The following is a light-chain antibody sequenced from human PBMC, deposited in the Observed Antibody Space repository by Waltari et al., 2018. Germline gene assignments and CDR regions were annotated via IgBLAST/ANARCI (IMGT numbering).Light chain of an antibody. CDR1: QSVSSN. Sequence: ELVMTQTPATLSVSPGERATLSCRASQSVSSNLACYQQKPGQAPRLLIYGASTRATGIPARFSGSGSGTEFTLTISSMQSEDFAVYYCQQYNNWPPGAFGQGTKLEIK. CDR3: QQYNNWPPGA. V-gene: IGKV3-15*01. J-gene: IGKJ2*01. CDR2: GAS.